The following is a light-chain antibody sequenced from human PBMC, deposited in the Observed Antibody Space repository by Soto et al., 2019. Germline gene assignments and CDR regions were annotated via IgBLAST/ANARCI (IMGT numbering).Light chain of an antibody. CDR2: SNN. CDR1: SSNIGSNT. J-gene: IGLJ3*02. V-gene: IGLV1-44*01. Sequence: QSVLTQPPSASGTPGQRVTISCSGSSSNIGSNTVNWYQQLPGTAPKLLIYSNNQRPSGVPDRFSGSKSGTSGSLAISGLQSEDEPDYYCAAWDDSLNGWVFGGGTKLTVL. CDR3: AAWDDSLNGWV.